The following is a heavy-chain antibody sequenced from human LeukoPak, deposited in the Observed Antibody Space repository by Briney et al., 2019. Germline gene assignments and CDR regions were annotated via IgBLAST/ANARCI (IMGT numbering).Heavy chain of an antibody. CDR1: GFTFSDYY. CDR2: ISSSGSTI. D-gene: IGHD2-2*01. Sequence: GGSLRLSCAASGFTFSDYYMSWIRQAPGKGLEWVSYISSSGSTIYYADSVKGRFTISRDNAKNSLYLQMNSLRAEDTAVYYCARDVGAVPAAIYYYYMDVRGKGTTVTVSS. J-gene: IGHJ6*03. V-gene: IGHV3-11*01. CDR3: ARDVGAVPAAIYYYYMDV.